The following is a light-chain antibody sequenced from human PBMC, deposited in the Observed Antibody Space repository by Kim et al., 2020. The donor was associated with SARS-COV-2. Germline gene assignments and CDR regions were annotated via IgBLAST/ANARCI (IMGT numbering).Light chain of an antibody. Sequence: VSPGQTASITCSGDKLGDKYGCWYQQKPGQSPVLVIYQDSKRPTGIPERFSGSNSGNTATLTISGTQAIDEADYYCQAWDSSTVVFGGGTQLTVL. CDR3: QAWDSSTVV. J-gene: IGLJ2*01. CDR2: QDS. V-gene: IGLV3-1*01. CDR1: KLGDKY.